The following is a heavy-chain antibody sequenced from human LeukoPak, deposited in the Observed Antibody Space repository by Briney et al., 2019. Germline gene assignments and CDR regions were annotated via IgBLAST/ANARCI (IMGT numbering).Heavy chain of an antibody. V-gene: IGHV3-23*01. CDR3: AKDHYSGYEVAGDFQH. CDR2: ISGSGGST. Sequence: GGSLRLSCAASGFTFSSYAMSWVRQAPGKGLEWVSAISGSGGSTYYADSVKGRFTISRDNSKNTLYLQMNSLRAEDTAVYYCAKDHYSGYEVAGDFQHLGQGTLVTVSS. J-gene: IGHJ1*01. D-gene: IGHD5-12*01. CDR1: GFTFSSYA.